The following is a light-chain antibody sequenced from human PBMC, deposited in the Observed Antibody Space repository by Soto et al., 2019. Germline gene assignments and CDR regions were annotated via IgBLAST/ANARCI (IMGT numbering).Light chain of an antibody. J-gene: IGKJ3*01. CDR1: QSIDNY. Sequence: DIQMTQSKSSLSASVGDRVTVTCRTSQSIDNYLNWYQQKPGKAPKLLMFAASTLQSGVPSRFSGSGSETDFTLTISSPQPEDLATYCCQQSYTTLFTFCPGAKVDI. CDR2: AAS. V-gene: IGKV1-39*01. CDR3: QQSYTTLFT.